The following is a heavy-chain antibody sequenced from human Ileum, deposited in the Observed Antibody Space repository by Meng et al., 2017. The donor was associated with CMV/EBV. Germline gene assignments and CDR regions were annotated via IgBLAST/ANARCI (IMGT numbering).Heavy chain of an antibody. CDR1: GGSIISGSHY. CDR2: IHTSGST. CDR3: ARGKAVGTGH. Sequence: QGLLQASRQRLVKPSQTSSLSCTVSGGSIISGSHYWSWIRQSAGKGLEWIGRIHTSGSTNYNPSLESRVTISIDTSRNQFSLKLTSVTAADTAVYFCARGKAVGTGHWGQGTLVTVSS. V-gene: IGHV4-61*02. J-gene: IGHJ4*02. D-gene: IGHD6-13*01.